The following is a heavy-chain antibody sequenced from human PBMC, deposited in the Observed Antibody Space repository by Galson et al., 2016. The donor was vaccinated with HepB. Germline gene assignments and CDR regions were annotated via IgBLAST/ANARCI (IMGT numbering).Heavy chain of an antibody. CDR2: IYPGDSDA. CDR1: GYSFTSYW. D-gene: IGHD2/OR15-2a*01. CDR3: ARVVHSKAFDI. V-gene: IGHV5-51*01. J-gene: IGHJ3*02. Sequence: QSGAEVKKPGESLRISCKGSGYSFTSYWIGWVRQLPGKGPEWMGIIYPGDSDARYSPSFHGQVTISADKSISTAYLQWSSLKASDTAVYYCARVVHSKAFDIWGLGTLVTVSS.